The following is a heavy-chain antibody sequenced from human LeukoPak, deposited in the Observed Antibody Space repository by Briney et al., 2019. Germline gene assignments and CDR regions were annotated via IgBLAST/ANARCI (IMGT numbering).Heavy chain of an antibody. V-gene: IGHV4-31*03. CDR2: IYYSGST. J-gene: IGHJ6*04. CDR1: GGSISSGGYY. CDR3: ARDRFGTTKTYYYYGMDV. Sequence: SETLSLTCTVSGGSISSGGYYWSWIRQHPGKGLEWIGYIYYSGSTYYNPSLKSRVTISVDTSKNQFSLKLSSVTAADTAVYYCARDRFGTTKTYYYYGMDVWGKGTTVTVSS. D-gene: IGHD3-10*01.